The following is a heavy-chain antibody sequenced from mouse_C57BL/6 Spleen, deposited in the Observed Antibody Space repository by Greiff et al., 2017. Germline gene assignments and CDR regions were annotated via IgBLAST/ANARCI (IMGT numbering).Heavy chain of an antibody. D-gene: IGHD2-4*01. CDR3: ARRDYDGAWFAY. Sequence: VQLQQPGAELVRPGSSVKLSCKASGYTFTSYWMHWVKQRPIQGLEWIGNIDPSDSEPHYNQKFKDKATLTVDKSSSTAYMQLSSLTSEDSAVYYCARRDYDGAWFAYWGQGTLVTVSA. CDR1: GYTFTSYW. CDR2: IDPSDSEP. V-gene: IGHV1-52*01. J-gene: IGHJ3*01.